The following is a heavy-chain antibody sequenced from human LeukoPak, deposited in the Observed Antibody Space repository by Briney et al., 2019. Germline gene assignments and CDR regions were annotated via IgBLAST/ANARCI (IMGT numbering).Heavy chain of an antibody. CDR2: INPNSGGT. CDR3: ARGYCGGDCPQDY. Sequence: GASVKVSCKASGYTFTGYYMHWVRQAPGQGLEWMGWINPNSGGTNYAQKFQGRVTMTRDTSNSTAYMELSRLRSDDTAVYYCARGYCGGDCPQDYWGQGTLVTVSS. CDR1: GYTFTGYY. J-gene: IGHJ4*02. V-gene: IGHV1-2*02. D-gene: IGHD2-21*02.